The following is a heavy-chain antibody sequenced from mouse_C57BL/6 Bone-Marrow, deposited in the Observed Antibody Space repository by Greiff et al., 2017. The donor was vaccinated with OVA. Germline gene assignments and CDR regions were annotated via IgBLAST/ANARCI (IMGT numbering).Heavy chain of an antibody. Sequence: EVQVVESGGGLVKPGGSLKLSCAASGFTFSSYAMSWVRQTPEKRLEWVATISAGGSYTYYPDNVKGRFTISGDNAKNNLYLQMSHLKSEDTAMYYCARDRNYGDYAMDYWGQGTSVTVSS. CDR3: ARDRNYGDYAMDY. D-gene: IGHD1-1*01. CDR1: GFTFSSYA. J-gene: IGHJ4*01. V-gene: IGHV5-4*01. CDR2: ISAGGSYT.